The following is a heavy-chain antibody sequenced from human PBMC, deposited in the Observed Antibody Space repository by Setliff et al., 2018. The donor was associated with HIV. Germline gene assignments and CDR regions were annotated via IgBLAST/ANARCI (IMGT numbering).Heavy chain of an antibody. CDR2: ISFDGSYI. D-gene: IGHD3-10*01. J-gene: IGHJ4*02. CDR1: GFSFDVYG. Sequence: GESLKISCEASGFSFDVYGMHWVRQAPGKGLEWVATISFDGSYIYYTDSAEGRFTISRDNSKNTLFLHMTSLRIEDTATYYCAQIWFGGTHFRWGQGTLVTVSS. V-gene: IGHV3-30*18. CDR3: AQIWFGGTHFR.